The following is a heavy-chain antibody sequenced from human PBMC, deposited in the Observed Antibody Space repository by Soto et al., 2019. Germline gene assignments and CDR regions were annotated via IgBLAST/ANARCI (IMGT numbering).Heavy chain of an antibody. CDR1: GGTFSSYA. D-gene: IGHD2-2*01. CDR3: ARREVPAADYYYYYGMDV. CDR2: IIPIFGTA. J-gene: IGHJ6*02. V-gene: IGHV1-69*06. Sequence: QVQLVQSGAEVKKPGSSVKVSCKASGGTFSSYAISWVRQAPGQGLEWMGGIIPIFGTANYAQKFQGRVTITADKSTSTAYMELSSLRSEDTAVYYCARREVPAADYYYYYGMDVWGQGTTVTVSS.